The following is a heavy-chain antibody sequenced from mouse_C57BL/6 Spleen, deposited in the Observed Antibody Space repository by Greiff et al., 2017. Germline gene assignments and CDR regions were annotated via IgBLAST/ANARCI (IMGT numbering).Heavy chain of an antibody. D-gene: IGHD3-2*02. J-gene: IGHJ3*01. V-gene: IGHV8-5*01. CDR3: AQIGSAQAIPWFAY. CDR2: ICWNDDK. CDR1: GFSLSTSNMG. Sequence: QVTLKVSGPGLLQPSQTLSLTCSFSGFSLSTSNMGIGWLRQPSGKGLEWLAHICWNDDKYYNPSLKSRHTISKDTSNNQVFLKFTSVDTADTATYYVAQIGSAQAIPWFAYWGQGTLVTVSA.